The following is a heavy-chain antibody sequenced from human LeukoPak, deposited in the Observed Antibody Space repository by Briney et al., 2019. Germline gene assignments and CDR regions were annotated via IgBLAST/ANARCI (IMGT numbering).Heavy chain of an antibody. Sequence: PSETLSLTCTVPGGSISSYYWNWIRQPPGKGLEWIGYIYYSGSTNYNPSLKSRVTISLETSKSQFSLKLSSVTAADTAVYYCARDSRNWGDAFDIWGQGTMVTVSS. V-gene: IGHV4-59*12. CDR3: ARDSRNWGDAFDI. J-gene: IGHJ3*02. CDR2: IYYSGST. CDR1: GGSISSYY. D-gene: IGHD7-27*01.